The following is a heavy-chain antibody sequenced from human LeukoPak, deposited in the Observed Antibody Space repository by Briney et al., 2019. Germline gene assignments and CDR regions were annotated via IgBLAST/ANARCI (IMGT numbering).Heavy chain of an antibody. CDR2: IYYSGST. CDR3: ARGSIAAAGRLFDY. V-gene: IGHV4-59*01. CDR1: GGSISSYY. D-gene: IGHD6-13*01. Sequence: PSETLSLTCTVSGGSISSYYWSWIRQPPGKGLEWIGYIYYSGSTNYNPSLKSRVTISVDTSKNQFFLKLSSVTAADTAVYYCARGSIAAAGRLFDYWGQGTLVTVSS. J-gene: IGHJ4*02.